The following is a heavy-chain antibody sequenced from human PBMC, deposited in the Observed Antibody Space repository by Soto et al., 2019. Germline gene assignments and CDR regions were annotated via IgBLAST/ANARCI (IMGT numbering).Heavy chain of an antibody. J-gene: IGHJ4*02. V-gene: IGHV4-59*01. CDR3: AREVHCGGDCYYLDY. CDR1: GGSISSYY. CDR2: IYYSGST. D-gene: IGHD2-21*02. Sequence: SETLSLTCTVSGGSISSYYWSWIRQPPGKGLEWIGYIYYSGSTNYNPSLKSRVTISVDTSKNQFSLKLSSVTAADTAVYYCAREVHCGGDCYYLDYWGQGTLVTVSS.